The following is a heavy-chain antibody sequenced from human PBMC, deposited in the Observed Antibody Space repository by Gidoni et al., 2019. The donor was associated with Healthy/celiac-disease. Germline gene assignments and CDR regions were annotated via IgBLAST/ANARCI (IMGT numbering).Heavy chain of an antibody. CDR3: ARGLKYCSGGSCSPPYYYYYGMDV. V-gene: IGHV4-34*01. Sequence: QVQLQQWGAGLLKPSETLSLTCAVYGGSFSGYYWSWIRQPPGKGLELIGEINHSGSTNYNPSLKSRVTISVDTSKNQFSLKLSSVTAADTAVYYCARGLKYCSGGSCSPPYYYYYGMDVWGQGTTVTVSS. J-gene: IGHJ6*02. CDR2: INHSGST. D-gene: IGHD2-15*01. CDR1: GGSFSGYY.